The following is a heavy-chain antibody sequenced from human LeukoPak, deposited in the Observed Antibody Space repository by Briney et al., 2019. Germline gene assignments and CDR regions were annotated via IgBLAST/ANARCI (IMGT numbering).Heavy chain of an antibody. J-gene: IGHJ4*02. D-gene: IGHD6-13*01. CDR2: IYYSGST. Sequence: PSETLSLTCTVSGGSISSYYWSWIRQPPGKGLEWIGYIYYSGSTSYNPSLKSRVTISVDTSKNQFSLKLSSVTAADTAVYYCAGGGYSSSWYGDFDYWGQGTLVTVSS. CDR3: AGGGYSSSWYGDFDY. CDR1: GGSISSYY. V-gene: IGHV4-59*01.